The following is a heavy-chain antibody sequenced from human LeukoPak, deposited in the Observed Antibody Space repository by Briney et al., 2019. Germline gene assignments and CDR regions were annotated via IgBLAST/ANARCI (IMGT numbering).Heavy chain of an antibody. V-gene: IGHV4-34*01. CDR1: GGSFSGYY. D-gene: IGHD2-8*01. J-gene: IGHJ6*03. Sequence: SETLSLTCAVYGGSFSGYYWSWIRQPPGKGLEWIGEISHSGSTNYNPSLKSRVTISVDTSKNQFSLKLSSVTAADTAVYYCARGSRLTKPYYYYYYMDVWGKGTTVTVPS. CDR2: ISHSGST. CDR3: ARGSRLTKPYYYYYYMDV.